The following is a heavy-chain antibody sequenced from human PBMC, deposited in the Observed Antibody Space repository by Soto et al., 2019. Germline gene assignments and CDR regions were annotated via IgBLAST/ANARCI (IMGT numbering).Heavy chain of an antibody. J-gene: IGHJ3*02. D-gene: IGHD2-2*01. CDR2: IYYSGST. Sequence: SETLSLTCTVSGGSISSYYWSWIRQPPGKGLEWIGYIYYSGSTNYNPSLKSRVTISVDTSKNQFSLKLSSVTAADTAVYYCARDQGRYCSSTSCYGPAFDIWGQGTMVT. CDR3: ARDQGRYCSSTSCYGPAFDI. CDR1: GGSISSYY. V-gene: IGHV4-59*12.